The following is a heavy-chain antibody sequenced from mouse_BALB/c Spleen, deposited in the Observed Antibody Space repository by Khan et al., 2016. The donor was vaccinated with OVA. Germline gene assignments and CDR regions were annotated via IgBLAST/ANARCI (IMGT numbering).Heavy chain of an antibody. CDR2: INTETGEP. Sequence: QIQLVQSGPELKKPGETVKISCKASGYTFTDYSMHWVKQAPGKGLKWMGWINTETGEPTYADDFKGRFAFSLETSASTAYLHINNLKNEDTATYFCAWRKHWYFDGWGAGTTVTVSS. CDR3: AWRKHWYFDG. J-gene: IGHJ1*01. V-gene: IGHV9-2-1*01. CDR1: GYTFTDYS.